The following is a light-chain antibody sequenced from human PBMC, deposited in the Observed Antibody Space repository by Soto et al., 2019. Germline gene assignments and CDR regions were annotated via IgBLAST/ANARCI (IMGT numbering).Light chain of an antibody. V-gene: IGKV3-11*01. CDR3: QQRNNWPSLT. J-gene: IGKJ4*01. CDR2: DAS. CDR1: QSVSSNY. Sequence: EIVLTQSPGTLSLTPGEGATVSCRASQSVSSNYLAWYQQKPGQAPRLLIYDASKRATGIPARFSGSGSGTDFTLTISSLEPEDFAVYHCQQRNNWPSLTFGGGTKVDI.